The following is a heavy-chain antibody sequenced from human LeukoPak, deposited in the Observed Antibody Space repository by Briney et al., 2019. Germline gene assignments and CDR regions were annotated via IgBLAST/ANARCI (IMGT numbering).Heavy chain of an antibody. CDR2: ISAYNGNT. D-gene: IGHD2-2*01. CDR1: GGTFSSYA. V-gene: IGHV1-18*01. Sequence: ASVKVSCKASGGTFSSYAISWVRQAPGQGLEWMGWISAYNGNTNYAQKLQGRVTMTTDTSTSTAYMELRSLRSDDTAVYYCARVGDFSSGETYQLLMDYYYYMDVWGKGTTVTVSS. J-gene: IGHJ6*03. CDR3: ARVGDFSSGETYQLLMDYYYYMDV.